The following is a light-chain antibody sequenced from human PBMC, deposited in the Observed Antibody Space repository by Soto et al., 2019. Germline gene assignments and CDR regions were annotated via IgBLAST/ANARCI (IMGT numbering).Light chain of an antibody. J-gene: IGLJ2*01. Sequence: QSVLTQPPSVSGAPGQRVTISCTGSTSNIGAGYDVHWYQLLPGTAPKLLIYGNSDRPSGVPDRFSGSKSGTSASLAITGLQAEDEADYYCQSYDTSLSGSVFGGGTKLTVL. CDR3: QSYDTSLSGSV. CDR1: TSNIGAGYD. V-gene: IGLV1-40*01. CDR2: GNS.